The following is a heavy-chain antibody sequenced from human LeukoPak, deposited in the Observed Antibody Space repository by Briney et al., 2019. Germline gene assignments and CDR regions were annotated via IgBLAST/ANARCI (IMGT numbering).Heavy chain of an antibody. V-gene: IGHV3-48*02. J-gene: IGHJ3*02. CDR3: ASRIYGYSYGDDAFDI. CDR2: ISSSSSTI. Sequence: GGPLKLSCPASGFTFSSYTRNWFRQPPGKGLKWFPYISSSSSTIYYADSVKGRFTISRDNAKNSLYLQMNSLRDEDTAVYYCASRIYGYSYGDDAFDIWGQGTMVTVSS. D-gene: IGHD5-18*01. CDR1: GFTFSSYT.